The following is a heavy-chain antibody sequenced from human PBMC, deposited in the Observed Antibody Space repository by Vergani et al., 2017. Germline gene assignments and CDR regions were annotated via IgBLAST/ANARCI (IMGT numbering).Heavy chain of an antibody. D-gene: IGHD5-18*01. J-gene: IGHJ5*02. CDR3: ARVYSYGYGWFDP. CDR1: GGSISSYY. CDR2: IYYSGST. Sequence: QVQLQESGPGLVKPSETLSLTCTVSGGSISSYYWSWIRQPPGKGLEWIGYIYYSGSTNYNPSLKSGVTISVDTSKNQFSLKLSSVTAADTAVYYCARVYSYGYGWFDPWGQGTLVTVSS. V-gene: IGHV4-59*01.